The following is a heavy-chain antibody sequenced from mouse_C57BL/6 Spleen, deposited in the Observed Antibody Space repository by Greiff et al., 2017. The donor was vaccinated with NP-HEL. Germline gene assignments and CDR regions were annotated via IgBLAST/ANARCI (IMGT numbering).Heavy chain of an antibody. V-gene: IGHV5-17*01. CDR3: ARHYGSSRSYWYFDV. CDR2: ISSGSSTI. D-gene: IGHD1-1*01. J-gene: IGHJ1*03. Sequence: EVMLVESGGGLVKPGGSLKLSCAASGFTFSDYGMHWVRQAPEKGLEWVAYISSGSSTIYYADTVKGRFTISRDNAKNTLFLQMTSLRSEDTAMYYCARHYGSSRSYWYFDVWGTGTTVTVSS. CDR1: GFTFSDYG.